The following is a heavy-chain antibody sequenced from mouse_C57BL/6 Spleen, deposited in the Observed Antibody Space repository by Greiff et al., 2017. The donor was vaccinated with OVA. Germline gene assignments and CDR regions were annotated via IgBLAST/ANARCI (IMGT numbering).Heavy chain of an antibody. CDR1: GYTFTEYT. V-gene: IGHV1-62-2*01. CDR3: AIHEMNLYYFDY. CDR2: FYPGSGSI. J-gene: IGHJ2*01. Sequence: VQLQQSGAELVKPGASVKLSCKASGYTFTEYTIHWVKQRSGQGLEWIGWFYPGSGSIKYNEKFKDKATLTADNSSSTVYMELSRLTSEDSAVYVCAIHEMNLYYFDYWGQGTTLTVSS.